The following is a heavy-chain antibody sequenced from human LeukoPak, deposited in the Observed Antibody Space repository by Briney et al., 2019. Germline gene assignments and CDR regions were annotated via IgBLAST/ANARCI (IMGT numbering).Heavy chain of an antibody. V-gene: IGHV5-51*01. CDR3: ARPPRFWSGYQIDFDY. Sequence: GESLKISCKGSGYSFTNYWIGWVRQMPGKGLGWMGIIYPGDSDTRYSPSFQGQVTISTDKSISTAYLQWSSLKASDTAMYYCARPPRFWSGYQIDFDYWGQGTLVTVSS. J-gene: IGHJ4*02. CDR2: IYPGDSDT. D-gene: IGHD3-3*01. CDR1: GYSFTNYW.